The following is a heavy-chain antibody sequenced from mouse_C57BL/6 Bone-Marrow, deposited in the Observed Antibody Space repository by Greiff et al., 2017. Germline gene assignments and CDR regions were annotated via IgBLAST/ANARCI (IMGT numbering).Heavy chain of an antibody. J-gene: IGHJ1*03. D-gene: IGHD1-1*01. CDR1: GFSLTSYG. CDR2: IWGGGST. CDR3: AKHSTTVVSPYWCFDV. Sequence: VQLQESGPGLVAPSQSLSITCTVSGFSLTSYGVDWVRQPPGKGLEWLGVIWGGGSTNYNSALMSRLSISKDNSKSQGFLKMNSLQTDDTAMYYCAKHSTTVVSPYWCFDVWGTGTTVTVSS. V-gene: IGHV2-9*01.